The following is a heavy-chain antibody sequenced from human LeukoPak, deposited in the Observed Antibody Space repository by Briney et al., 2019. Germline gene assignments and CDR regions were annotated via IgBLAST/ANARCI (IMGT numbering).Heavy chain of an antibody. D-gene: IGHD2-8*01. CDR2: INSDGSST. V-gene: IGHV3-74*01. CDR3: ARVQGHPPNGLDI. CDR1: GFTFSSYW. Sequence: GGSLRLSCEASGFTFSSYWMHWVRQAPGKGRVWVSRINSDGSSTSYADSVKGRFAISRDNAKNTVYLQMNSLRAADTAVYYCARVQGHPPNGLDIWGQGTMVTVSS. J-gene: IGHJ3*02.